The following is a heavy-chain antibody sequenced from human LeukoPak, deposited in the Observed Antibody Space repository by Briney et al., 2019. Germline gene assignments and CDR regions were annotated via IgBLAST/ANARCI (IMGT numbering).Heavy chain of an antibody. D-gene: IGHD2-21*01. CDR1: GYIFTKYV. CDR3: ARDDCGDTCYPGGY. J-gene: IGHJ4*02. V-gene: IGHV1-3*01. CDR2: IKAGNGDT. Sequence: EASVKVSCKASGYIFTKYVVHWVRQAPGQRPEWMGWIKAGNGDTKYSQNFQDRLTITRDTSASTVYMELRSLTSEDTALYYCARDDCGDTCYPGGYWGQGTLVTVSS.